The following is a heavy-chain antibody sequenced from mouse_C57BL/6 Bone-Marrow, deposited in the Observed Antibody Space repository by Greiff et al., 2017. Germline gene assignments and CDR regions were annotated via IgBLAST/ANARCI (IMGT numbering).Heavy chain of an antibody. CDR1: GFTFSSYG. V-gene: IGHV5-6*01. J-gene: IGHJ4*01. CDR2: ISSGGSYT. Sequence: EVKLVESGGDLVKPGGSLKLSCAASGFTFSSYGMSWVRQTPDKRLEWVATISSGGSYTYYPDSVKGRFTISIDNAKNTLYLQMSSLKSEYAAMYYCARHNLYYAMDYWGQGTSVTVSS. CDR3: ARHNLYYAMDY.